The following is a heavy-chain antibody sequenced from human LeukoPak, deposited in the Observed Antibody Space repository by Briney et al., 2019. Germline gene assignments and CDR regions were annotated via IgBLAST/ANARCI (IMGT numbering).Heavy chain of an antibody. CDR1: GFTFSSYG. D-gene: IGHD3-22*01. J-gene: IGHJ4*02. V-gene: IGHV3-30*18. CDR3: AKLSYDSSGYCCDY. CDR2: ISYDGSNK. Sequence: GGSLRLSCAASGFTFSSYGMHWVRQAPGKGLEWVAVISYDGSNKYYADSVKGRFTISRDNSKNTLYLQMNSLRAEDTAMYYCAKLSYDSSGYCCDYWGQGTLVTVSS.